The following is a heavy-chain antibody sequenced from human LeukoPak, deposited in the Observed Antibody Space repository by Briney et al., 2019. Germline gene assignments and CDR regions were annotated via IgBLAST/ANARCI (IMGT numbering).Heavy chain of an antibody. CDR2: INHSGST. Sequence: SETLSLTCAVYGGSFSGYYWSWIRQPPGKGLEWIGEINHSGSTNYNPSLKSRVTISVDTSKNQFSLKLSSVTAADTAVYYCARGVGPYNGSYLYWGQGTLVTVSS. CDR1: GGSFSGYY. V-gene: IGHV4-34*01. D-gene: IGHD1-26*01. J-gene: IGHJ4*02. CDR3: ARGVGPYNGSYLY.